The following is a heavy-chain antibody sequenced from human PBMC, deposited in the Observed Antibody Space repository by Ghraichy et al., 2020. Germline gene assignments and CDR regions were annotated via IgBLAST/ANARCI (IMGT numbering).Heavy chain of an antibody. J-gene: IGHJ5*02. CDR2: LYVSGGA. Sequence: SETLSLTCIVSGDSINNNLYSWNWIRQPAGKGLEFIARLYVSGGANYNPSLRSRVTVSFDLSRNHFYLNLTSVTDADTAVYYCARSPFSSTARNWFDPWGQGALVVVSS. D-gene: IGHD6-13*01. V-gene: IGHV4-61*02. CDR1: GDSINNNLYS. CDR3: ARSPFSSTARNWFDP.